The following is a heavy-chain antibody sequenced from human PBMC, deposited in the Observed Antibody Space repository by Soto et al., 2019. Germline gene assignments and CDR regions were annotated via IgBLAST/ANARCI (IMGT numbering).Heavy chain of an antibody. J-gene: IGHJ4*02. CDR2: IYYSGST. D-gene: IGHD3-22*01. CDR1: GGSISSYY. CDR3: ARGGYYDSSGYSSFDY. V-gene: IGHV4-59*01. Sequence: NPSETLSLTCTVSGGSISSYYWSWIRQPPGKGLEWIGYIYYSGSTNYNPSLKSRVTISVDTSKNQFSLKLSSVTAADTAVYYCARGGYYDSSGYSSFDYWGQGTLVTVSS.